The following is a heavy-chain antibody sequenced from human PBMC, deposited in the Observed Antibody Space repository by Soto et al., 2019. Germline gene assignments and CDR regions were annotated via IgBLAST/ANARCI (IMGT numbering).Heavy chain of an antibody. D-gene: IGHD4-17*01. V-gene: IGHV4-31*03. J-gene: IGHJ4*02. CDR1: GGSIRSGGYY. CDR2: IYYSGGT. Sequence: QVKLQESGPGLVKPSQTLSLSCTVSGGSIRSGGYYWSWIRQLPGKGLEWIGYIYYSGGTDYNPSLKSRVTMSLDTSKNQFSLRLTAVTAADTAVYFCATMHDYGDYAPFDNWGQGTLVTVAT. CDR3: ATMHDYGDYAPFDN.